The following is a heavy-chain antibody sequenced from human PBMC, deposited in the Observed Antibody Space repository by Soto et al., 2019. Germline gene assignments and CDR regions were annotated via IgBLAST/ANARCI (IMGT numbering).Heavy chain of an antibody. CDR1: GYTFTSYD. CDR3: ARAHYYDSSGYYPNFDY. Sequence: QVQLVQSGAEVKKPGASVKVSCKASGYTFTSYDINWVRQATGQGLEWMGWMNPNSGNTGYEQKFQGRVTMTRNTSISTAYMELSSLRSEDTAVYYCARAHYYDSSGYYPNFDYWGQGTLVTVSS. CDR2: MNPNSGNT. V-gene: IGHV1-8*01. J-gene: IGHJ4*02. D-gene: IGHD3-22*01.